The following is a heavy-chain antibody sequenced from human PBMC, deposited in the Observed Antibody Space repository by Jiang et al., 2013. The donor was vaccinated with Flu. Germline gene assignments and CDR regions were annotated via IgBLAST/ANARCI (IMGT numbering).Heavy chain of an antibody. D-gene: IGHD4-17*01. CDR3: ARDEGRAGDYVPFFDY. J-gene: IGHJ4*02. Sequence: GPGLVKPSETLSLTCSVSGGSISSYYWSWIRQPPGKGLEWIGYIYYSGSTNYNPSLKSRVTISVDTSKNQFSLNLSSVTAADTAVYYCARDEGRAGDYVPFFDYWGQGTLVTVSS. CDR2: IYYSGST. CDR1: GGSISSYY. V-gene: IGHV4-59*13.